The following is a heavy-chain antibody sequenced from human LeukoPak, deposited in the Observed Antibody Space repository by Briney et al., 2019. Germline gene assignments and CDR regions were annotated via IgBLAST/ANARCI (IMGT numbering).Heavy chain of an antibody. Sequence: SETLSLTCTVSGDSISSYYWSWIRQPAGKGLEWIGHIYTSGSTNYNPSLKSRVTMSVDTSKNQFSLKLSSVTAADTAVYYCAREASSGWYRGFDYWGQGTLVTVSS. CDR1: GDSISSYY. V-gene: IGHV4-4*07. CDR3: AREASSGWYRGFDY. J-gene: IGHJ4*02. CDR2: IYTSGST. D-gene: IGHD6-19*01.